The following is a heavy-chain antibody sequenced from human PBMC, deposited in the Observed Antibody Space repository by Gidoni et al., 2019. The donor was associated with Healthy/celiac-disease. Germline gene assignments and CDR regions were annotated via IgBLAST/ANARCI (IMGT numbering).Heavy chain of an antibody. V-gene: IGHV3-48*01. CDR3: ARGFEVRGVLPYGMDV. CDR1: GFTFGSSS. Sequence: EVQLVESGGGWVQPGGSLRLSCAASGFTFGSSSMNWVRQASGKGLEWVSYISSSSSTIYYADSVKGRFTISRDNAKNSLYLQMNSLRAEDTAVYYCARGFEVRGVLPYGMDVWGQGTTVTVSS. D-gene: IGHD3-10*01. CDR2: ISSSSSTI. J-gene: IGHJ6*02.